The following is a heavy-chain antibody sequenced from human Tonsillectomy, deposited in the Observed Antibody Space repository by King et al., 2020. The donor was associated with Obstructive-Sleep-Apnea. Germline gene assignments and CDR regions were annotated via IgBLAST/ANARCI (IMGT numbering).Heavy chain of an antibody. D-gene: IGHD4-23*01. J-gene: IGHJ4*02. V-gene: IGHV3-21*01. CDR1: GFTFSSYS. CDR3: ARGFDYGGNRFDY. CDR2: ISSSTIYI. Sequence: VQLVESGGGLVKPGGSLRLSCAASGFTFSSYSMNWVRQAPGKGLEWVSSISSSTIYIYYADSVKGRFTISRDNAKNSLYLQLNSLRSEDKAVYYCARGFDYGGNRFDYWGQGTLVTVSS.